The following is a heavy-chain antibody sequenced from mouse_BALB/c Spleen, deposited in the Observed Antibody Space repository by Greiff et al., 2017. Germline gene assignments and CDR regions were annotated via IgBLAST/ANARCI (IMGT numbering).Heavy chain of an antibody. CDR2: IWAGGST. J-gene: IGHJ3*01. D-gene: IGHD2-10*02. CDR3: ARDEGYGNYGFAY. Sequence: VQLVESGPGLVAPSQSLSITCTVSGFSLTSYGVHWVRQPPGKGLEWLGVIWAGGSTNYNSALMSRLSISKDNSKSQVFLKMNSLQTDDTAMYYCARDEGYGNYGFAYWGQGTLVTVSA. V-gene: IGHV2-9*02. CDR1: GFSLTSYG.